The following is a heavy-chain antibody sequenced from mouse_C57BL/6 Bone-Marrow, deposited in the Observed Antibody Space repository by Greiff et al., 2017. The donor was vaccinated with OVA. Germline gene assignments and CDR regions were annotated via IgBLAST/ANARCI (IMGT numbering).Heavy chain of an antibody. D-gene: IGHD1-1*01. Sequence: EVQLVESGPGLVKPSQSLSLTCSVTGYSITSGYYWNWIRQFPGNKLEWMGYISYDGSNNYNPSLKNRISIPRATSTNQFFLKLNSVTTEETTTYYCAGSEFIGYAMDYGGQGASVTVSS. CDR3: AGSEFIGYAMDY. J-gene: IGHJ4*01. CDR2: ISYDGSN. V-gene: IGHV3-6*01. CDR1: GYSITSGYY.